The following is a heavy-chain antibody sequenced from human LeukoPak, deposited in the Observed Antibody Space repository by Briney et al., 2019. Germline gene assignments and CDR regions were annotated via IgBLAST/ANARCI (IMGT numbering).Heavy chain of an antibody. Sequence: GGSLRLSCAASGFTFSSYAMSWVRQAPGKGLEWVSAISGSGGSTYYADSVKGRFTISRDNSKNTLYLQMNSLRAEDTAAYYCAIDYCSSTSCSLTTFGYWGQGTLVTVSS. CDR2: ISGSGGST. J-gene: IGHJ4*02. V-gene: IGHV3-23*01. CDR1: GFTFSSYA. D-gene: IGHD2-2*01. CDR3: AIDYCSSTSCSLTTFGY.